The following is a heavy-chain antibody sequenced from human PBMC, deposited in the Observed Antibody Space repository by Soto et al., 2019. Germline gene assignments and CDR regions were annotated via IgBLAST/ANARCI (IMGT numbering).Heavy chain of an antibody. D-gene: IGHD2-8*01. CDR1: GGSISSGDYY. CDR3: ARDEVLHSIYGPQPQFTDY. V-gene: IGHV4-30-4*01. Sequence: SETLSLTCTVSGGSISSGDYYWSWIRQPPGKSLEWIGYIYYSGSTYYNPSLKSRVTISVDTSKNQFSLKLSSVTAADTAVYYCARDEVLHSIYGPQPQFTDYWGQGTLVTVSS. CDR2: IYYSGST. J-gene: IGHJ4*02.